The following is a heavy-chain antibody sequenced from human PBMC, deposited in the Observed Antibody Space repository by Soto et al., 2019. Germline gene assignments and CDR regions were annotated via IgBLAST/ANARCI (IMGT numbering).Heavy chain of an antibody. Sequence: EVQLVESGGGLVKPGGSLRLSCAASGFTFSSYSMNWVRQAPGKGLEWVSSISSSSSYIYYADSVKGRFTISRDNAKNYLYRKRTTLRAEDTAVYYCARVGPGPNWFAPWGKGTLVTVSS. V-gene: IGHV3-21*01. J-gene: IGHJ5*02. CDR2: ISSSSSYI. CDR1: GFTFSSYS. CDR3: ARVGPGPNWFAP.